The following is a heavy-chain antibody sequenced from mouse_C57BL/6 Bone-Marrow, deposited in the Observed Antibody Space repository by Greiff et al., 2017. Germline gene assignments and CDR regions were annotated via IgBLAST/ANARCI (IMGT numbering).Heavy chain of an antibody. Sequence: VQLQQPGAELVKPGASVKVSCKASGYTFTSYWMHWVKQRPGQGLEWIGRIHPYDSDTNYNQKFKGKATLTVDKSSSTAYMQLSSLTSEDSAVYYCAIRGTTVVAEGFDYWGQGTTLTVSS. CDR1: GYTFTSYW. CDR2: IHPYDSDT. V-gene: IGHV1-74*01. CDR3: AIRGTTVVAEGFDY. D-gene: IGHD1-1*01. J-gene: IGHJ2*01.